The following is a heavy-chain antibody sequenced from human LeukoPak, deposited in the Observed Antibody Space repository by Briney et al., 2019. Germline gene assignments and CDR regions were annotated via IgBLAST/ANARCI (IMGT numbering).Heavy chain of an antibody. V-gene: IGHV3-48*04. J-gene: IGHJ6*04. Sequence: PGGSRRLSCAASGFTFSNSGMSWVRQAPGKGLEWVSYISSSGSTIYYADSVKGRFTISRDDAKNSLYLQMNSLRAEDTAVYYCAELGITMIGGVWGKGTTVAISS. CDR1: GFTFSNSG. D-gene: IGHD3-10*02. CDR2: ISSSGSTI. CDR3: AELGITMIGGV.